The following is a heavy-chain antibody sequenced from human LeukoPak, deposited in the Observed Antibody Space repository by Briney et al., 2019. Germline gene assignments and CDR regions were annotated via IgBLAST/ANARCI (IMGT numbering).Heavy chain of an antibody. CDR1: GFTFSDSW. J-gene: IGHJ6*02. D-gene: IGHD3-16*01. V-gene: IGHV3-7*01. CDR3: ATYTHWVAGDV. Sequence: PGGSLRLSCAASGFTFSDSWMSWVRQAPGKGLEWVANMNQDGGEKDYVDSVKGRFTISRDNARNSLYLQMGSLRAEDTAVYYCATYTHWVAGDVWGQGTTVTVSS. CDR2: MNQDGGEK.